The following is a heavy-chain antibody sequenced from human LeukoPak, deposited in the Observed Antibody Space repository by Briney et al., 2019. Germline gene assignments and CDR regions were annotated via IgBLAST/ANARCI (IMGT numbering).Heavy chain of an antibody. Sequence: SETLSLTCTVSGGSIGNGGYFWTWLRQYPGKCLEWIGYIYDSVTTYYNPSLKSRVAIPLDRSKNPFALNLTSATAADRAVYYCARERSSGRYRFWGQGILVAVSS. D-gene: IGHD6-19*01. J-gene: IGHJ4*02. CDR2: IYDSVTT. CDR1: GGSIGNGGYF. CDR3: ARERSSGRYRF. V-gene: IGHV4-31*03.